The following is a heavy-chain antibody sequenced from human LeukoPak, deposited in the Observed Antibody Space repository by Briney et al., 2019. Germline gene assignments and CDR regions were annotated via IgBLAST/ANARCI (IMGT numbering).Heavy chain of an antibody. CDR1: GFTFSSYA. CDR2: ISGSGGST. D-gene: IGHD3-10*01. CDR3: AKGPMVRGVIIFIGYFDY. V-gene: IGHV3-23*01. Sequence: GGSLRLSCAASGFTFSSYAMSWVRQAPGKGLEWVSAISGSGGSTYYADSVEGRFTISRDNSKNTLYLQMNSLRAEDTAVYYCAKGPMVRGVIIFIGYFDYWGQGTLVTVSS. J-gene: IGHJ4*02.